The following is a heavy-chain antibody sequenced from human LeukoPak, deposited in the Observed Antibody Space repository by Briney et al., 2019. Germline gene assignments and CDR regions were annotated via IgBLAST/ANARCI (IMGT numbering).Heavy chain of an antibody. D-gene: IGHD3-22*01. CDR2: INHSGTT. CDR1: GGSFSGYY. J-gene: IGHJ4*02. CDR3: ARRGYDSSGSR. V-gene: IGHV4-34*01. Sequence: SETLSLTCGVYGGSFSGYYWSWIRQPPGKGLEWIGEINHSGTTLYNPSLKSRPTISIDTSKNQFSLKLNSVTAADTAVYYCARRGYDSSGSRWGQGTLVTVSS.